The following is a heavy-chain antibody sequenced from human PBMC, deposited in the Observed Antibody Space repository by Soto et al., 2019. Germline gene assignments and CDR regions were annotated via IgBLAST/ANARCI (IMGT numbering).Heavy chain of an antibody. Sequence: ESGPTLVNPTQTLTLTCTFSGFSLSTSGVGVGWIRQPPGKALEWLALIYWNDDKRYSPSLKSRLTITKDTSKNQVVLTMTNMDPVDTATYYCAHRRSPPYYDFWSGYYEVWFDPWGQGTLVTVSS. CDR1: GFSLSTSGVG. V-gene: IGHV2-5*01. CDR3: AHRRSPPYYDFWSGYYEVWFDP. D-gene: IGHD3-3*01. J-gene: IGHJ5*02. CDR2: IYWNDDK.